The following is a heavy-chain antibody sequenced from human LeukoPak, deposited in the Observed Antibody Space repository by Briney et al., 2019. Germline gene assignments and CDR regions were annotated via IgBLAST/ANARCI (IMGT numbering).Heavy chain of an antibody. Sequence: GGSLRLSCAASGFTFSSYWMSWVRQAPGKGLELVANIKQDGSEKYDVDSVKGRFTISRDNAKNSLYLQMNSLRAEDTAVYYCARDAVAGNYYYYYYMDVWGKGTTVTVPS. CDR3: ARDAVAGNYYYYYYMDV. CDR2: IKQDGSEK. J-gene: IGHJ6*03. CDR1: GFTFSSYW. V-gene: IGHV3-7*01. D-gene: IGHD6-19*01.